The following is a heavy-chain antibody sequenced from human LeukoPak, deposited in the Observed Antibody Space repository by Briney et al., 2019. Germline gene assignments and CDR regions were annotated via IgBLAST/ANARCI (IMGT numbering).Heavy chain of an antibody. CDR1: GGPISSGGYY. V-gene: IGHV4-31*03. CDR3: ASTIAAAGYNWFDP. CDR2: IYYSGST. Sequence: PSQTLSLTCTVSGGPISSGGYYWSWIRQHPGKGLEWIGYIYYSGSTYYNPSLKSRVTISVDTSKNQFSLKLSSVTAADSAVYYCASTIAAAGYNWFDPWGQGTLVTVSS. J-gene: IGHJ5*02. D-gene: IGHD6-13*01.